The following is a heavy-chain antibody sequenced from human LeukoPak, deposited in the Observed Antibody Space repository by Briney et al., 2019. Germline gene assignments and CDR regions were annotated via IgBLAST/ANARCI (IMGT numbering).Heavy chain of an antibody. CDR2: IRGGGGSA. CDR1: GFTFSAYA. Sequence: GGSLRLSCTASGFTFSAYAMMWVRQAPGKGPEWVSAIRGGGGSALYADSVKGRFTISRDNSKYTLFLQMNSLRAEDTAVYYCARDPNGDYIGAFDMWGPGTMVTVSS. V-gene: IGHV3-23*01. CDR3: ARDPNGDYIGAFDM. J-gene: IGHJ3*02. D-gene: IGHD4-17*01.